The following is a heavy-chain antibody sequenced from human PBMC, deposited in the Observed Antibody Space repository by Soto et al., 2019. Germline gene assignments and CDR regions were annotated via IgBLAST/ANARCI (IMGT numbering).Heavy chain of an antibody. CDR3: ARSDGYNCNWLDS. CDR2: MNPNSVNT. V-gene: IGHV1-8*01. CDR1: GYTFTSYD. Sequence: QVQLVQSGAEVKTPGASVKVSCKASGYTFTSYDMNWVRQAPGQGLEWMGWMNPNSVNTGYAQKFQGRLTMTRDTAISIAHRELSSLRNEDTAVYYCARSDGYNCNWLDSWGQGTLVTVSA. D-gene: IGHD2-21*01. J-gene: IGHJ5*01.